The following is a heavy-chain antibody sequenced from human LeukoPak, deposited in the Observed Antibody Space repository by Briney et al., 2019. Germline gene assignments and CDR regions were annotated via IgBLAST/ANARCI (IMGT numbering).Heavy chain of an antibody. J-gene: IGHJ4*02. CDR2: IWHDGSHK. Sequence: GGSLRLSCAASGFSFDTYAMHWVRQAPGQGLEWVALIWHDGSHKFYSNSVRGQFTISRDNSKNTVYLQMDNLRPDDTAVYYCAREIFGSGSYLDFWGQGTLVTVSS. D-gene: IGHD3-10*01. V-gene: IGHV3-33*01. CDR1: GFSFDTYA. CDR3: AREIFGSGSYLDF.